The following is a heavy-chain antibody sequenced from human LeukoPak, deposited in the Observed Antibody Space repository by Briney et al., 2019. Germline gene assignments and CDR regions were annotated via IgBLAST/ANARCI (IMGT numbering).Heavy chain of an antibody. CDR3: TTAKWAIYYFDY. CDR2: IRYDGNDK. Sequence: GGSLRLSCAASGFTFSYYGMHWVRQAPGKGLEWVAFIRYDGNDKFYAESVKGRFTISRDTSRNTLYLQMNSLKTEDTAVYYCTTAKWAIYYFDYWGQGTLVTVSS. D-gene: IGHD1-26*01. V-gene: IGHV3-30*02. J-gene: IGHJ4*02. CDR1: GFTFSYYG.